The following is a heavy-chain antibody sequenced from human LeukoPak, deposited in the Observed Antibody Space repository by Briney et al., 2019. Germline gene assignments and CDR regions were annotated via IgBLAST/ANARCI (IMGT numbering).Heavy chain of an antibody. Sequence: GGSLRLSCAAFGFTFSSYAMHWVRQAPGKGLEWVAVISYDGSNKCYADSVKGRFTISRDNSKNTLYLQMNSLRAEDTAVYYCARGYSSSWWVDYWGQGTLVTVSS. CDR2: ISYDGSNK. CDR1: GFTFSSYA. CDR3: ARGYSSSWWVDY. V-gene: IGHV3-30-3*01. J-gene: IGHJ4*02. D-gene: IGHD6-13*01.